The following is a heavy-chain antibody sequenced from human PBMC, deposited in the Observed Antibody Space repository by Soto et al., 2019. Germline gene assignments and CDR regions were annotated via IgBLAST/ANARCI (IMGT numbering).Heavy chain of an antibody. CDR1: GYTFTDYY. D-gene: IGHD4-17*01. V-gene: IGHV1-2*02. CDR3: ARDCGVTTVLTNWFDP. CDR2: INPNSGGT. J-gene: IGHJ5*02. Sequence: ASVKVSCKASGYTFTDYYIQWIRQAPGQGPEWMGWINPNSGGTYYAQKFEGGVTMTRDTSVNTAYMELRILGSDDTALYYCARDCGVTTVLTNWFDPWGQGTLVTVSS.